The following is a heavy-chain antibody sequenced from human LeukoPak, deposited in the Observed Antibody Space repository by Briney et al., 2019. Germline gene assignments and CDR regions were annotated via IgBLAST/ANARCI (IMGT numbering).Heavy chain of an antibody. J-gene: IGHJ4*02. Sequence: GGSLRLSCAASGLTFSSYSMNWVRQAPGKGLEWVAYISSFSGTIYYADSVKGRFTISRDNSKNTLYLQMDSLSAEDTAVYYCVKVDTWGQGTLVTVSS. V-gene: IGHV3-48*04. CDR3: VKVDT. CDR1: GLTFSSYS. D-gene: IGHD5-18*01. CDR2: ISSFSGTI.